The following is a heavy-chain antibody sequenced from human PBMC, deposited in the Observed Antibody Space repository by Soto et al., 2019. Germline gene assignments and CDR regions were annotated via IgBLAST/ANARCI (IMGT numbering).Heavy chain of an antibody. D-gene: IGHD5-18*01. CDR1: GFTFRNYA. CDR2: ISGNGGTT. CDR3: AKDQIQLWPYGMDV. Sequence: PGGYLRLSCAASGFTFRNYAMTWVRQAPGKGLEWVSGISGNGGTTYYADSVKGRFTISRDNSKNTVYLQMNSLRAEDTAVYYCAKDQIQLWPYGMDVWGQETRVTVSS. J-gene: IGHJ6*02. V-gene: IGHV3-23*01.